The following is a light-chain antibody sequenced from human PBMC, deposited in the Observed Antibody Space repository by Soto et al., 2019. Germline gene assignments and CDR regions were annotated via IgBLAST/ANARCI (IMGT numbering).Light chain of an antibody. J-gene: IGKJ4*01. V-gene: IGKV3-11*01. Sequence: EIVLTQSPATLSLSPGERATLSCRASQSVRRYLAWYQQKVGQAPRLLVYDTSNRATGIPARFSGSGSGTDFTLTISSLEPEDFAVYYCQQRSSWPLTFGGGTKVEIK. CDR3: QQRSSWPLT. CDR1: QSVRRY. CDR2: DTS.